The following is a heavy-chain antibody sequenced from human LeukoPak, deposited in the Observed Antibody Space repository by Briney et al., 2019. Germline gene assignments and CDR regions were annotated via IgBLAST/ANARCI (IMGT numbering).Heavy chain of an antibody. D-gene: IGHD3-22*01. CDR3: ARGHGNYYDSSGSYFDY. CDR1: GGSFSGYY. Sequence: SETLSLTCAVYGGSFSGYYWSWIRQPPGKGLEWIGEINHSGSTNYNPSLNSRVTISVDTSKNQFSLKLSSVTAADTAVYYCARGHGNYYDSSGSYFDYWGQGTLVTVSS. J-gene: IGHJ4*02. V-gene: IGHV4-34*01. CDR2: INHSGST.